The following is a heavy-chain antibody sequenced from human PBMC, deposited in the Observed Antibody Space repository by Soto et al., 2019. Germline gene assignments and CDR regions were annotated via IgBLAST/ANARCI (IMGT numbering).Heavy chain of an antibody. D-gene: IGHD3-22*01. CDR2: ISGSGGST. CDR3: AKGQYGDYYLCS. CDR1: GFTFSSYA. J-gene: IGHJ4*02. Sequence: GGSLRLSCAASGFTFSSYAMSWVRQAPGKRLEWVSAISGSGGSTYYADSVKGRFTISRDNSKNTLYLQMNSLIAEDTAVYYSAKGQYGDYYLCSWGQGTRGTVSS. V-gene: IGHV3-23*01.